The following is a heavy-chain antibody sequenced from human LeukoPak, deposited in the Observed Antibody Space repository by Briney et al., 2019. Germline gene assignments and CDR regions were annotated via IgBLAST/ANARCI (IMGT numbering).Heavy chain of an antibody. CDR3: ARRSIHWDCGGDCFWFDP. CDR1: GYTFTSYA. Sequence: ASVKVSCKASGYTFTSYAMHWVRQAPGQRLEWMGWSNAGNGNTKYSQEFQGRVTITRDTSASTAYMELSSLRSEDTAVYYCARRSIHWDCGGDCFWFDPWGQGTLVTVSS. D-gene: IGHD2-21*01. J-gene: IGHJ5*02. V-gene: IGHV1-3*02. CDR2: SNAGNGNT.